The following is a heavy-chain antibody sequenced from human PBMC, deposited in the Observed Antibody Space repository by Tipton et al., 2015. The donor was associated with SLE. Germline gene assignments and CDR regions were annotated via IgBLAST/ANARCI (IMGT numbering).Heavy chain of an antibody. V-gene: IGHV3-7*03. Sequence: SLRLSCAASGFTFSSYGIHWVRQAPGKGLEWVANIKHDGSAKNYVDSVKGRFTISRDNAKNSVYLQMDSLRAEDTAVYYCAKDGNDHGSGSYGSWFDSWGQGTLVSVSS. CDR2: IKHDGSAK. J-gene: IGHJ5*01. CDR1: GFTFSSYG. D-gene: IGHD3-16*01. CDR3: AKDGNDHGSGSYGSWFDS.